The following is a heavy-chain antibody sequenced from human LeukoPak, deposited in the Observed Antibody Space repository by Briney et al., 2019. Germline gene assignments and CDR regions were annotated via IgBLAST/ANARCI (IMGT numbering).Heavy chain of an antibody. D-gene: IGHD6-19*01. V-gene: IGHV3-53*01. Sequence: GGSLRLSCAASGFTVSNSYMSWVRQAPGKGLEWVSIIYSGGTTYYADSVRGRFTISRDTSKNTLYLQMNSLRADDTALYYCARDTGIAVAGRYFQHWGQGTLVTVSS. CDR2: IYSGGTT. CDR1: GFTVSNSY. J-gene: IGHJ1*01. CDR3: ARDTGIAVAGRYFQH.